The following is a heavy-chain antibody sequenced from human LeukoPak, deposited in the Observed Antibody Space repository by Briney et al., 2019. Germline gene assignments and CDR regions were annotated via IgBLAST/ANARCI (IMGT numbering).Heavy chain of an antibody. J-gene: IGHJ4*02. CDR1: GFTFSSYA. CDR3: AKDTSARRGSLNG. V-gene: IGHV3-23*01. D-gene: IGHD3-16*02. CDR2: ITDSGGST. Sequence: GGPLRLSCTASGFTFSSYAMSWVRQAPGKGLEWVSAITDSGGSTSYADSVRGRFTISRDNSKNTLYLQMNSLRAEDTAVYHCAKDTSARRGSLNGWGQGTLVTVSS.